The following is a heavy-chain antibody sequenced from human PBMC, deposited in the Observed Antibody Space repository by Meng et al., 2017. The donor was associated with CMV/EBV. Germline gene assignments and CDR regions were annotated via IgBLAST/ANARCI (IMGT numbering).Heavy chain of an antibody. V-gene: IGHV4-34*02. CDR3: ARGGVEMATIGYYFDY. D-gene: IGHD5-24*01. J-gene: IGHJ4*02. CDR1: GGSFSCYY. CDR2: INHSGST. Sequence: QQQRWGARLLKPSVTPSLTCAVYGGSFSCYYWSWIRQPPGKGLEWIGEINHSGSTNYNPSLKSRVTISVDTSKNQFSLKLSSVTAADTAVYYCARGGVEMATIGYYFDYWAREPWSPSSQ.